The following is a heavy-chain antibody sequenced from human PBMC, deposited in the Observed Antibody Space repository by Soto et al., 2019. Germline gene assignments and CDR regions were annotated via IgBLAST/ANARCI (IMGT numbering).Heavy chain of an antibody. CDR1: GYTFTSYY. D-gene: IGHD3-22*01. CDR3: ARDQHYYDSSGYYGAGMDV. CDR2: INPSGGST. J-gene: IGHJ6*02. V-gene: IGHV1-46*01. Sequence: ASVKVSCKASGYTFTSYYMHWVRQAPGQGLEWMGIINPSGGSTSYAQKFQGRVTMTRDTSTSTVYMELSSLRSEDAAVYYCARDQHYYDSSGYYGAGMDVWGQGTTVTVSS.